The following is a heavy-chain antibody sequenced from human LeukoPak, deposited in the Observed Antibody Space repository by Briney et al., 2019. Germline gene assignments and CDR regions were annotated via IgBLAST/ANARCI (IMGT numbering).Heavy chain of an antibody. V-gene: IGHV4-34*01. CDR3: ARFFRYPRMVRWFDP. J-gene: IGHJ5*02. CDR2: INHSGST. CDR1: GGSFSGYY. Sequence: SETLSLTCAVYGGSFSGYYWSWIRQPPGKGLEWIGEINHSGSTNYNPSLKSRVTISVDTSKNQFSLKLSSVTAADTAVYYCARFFRYPRMVRWFDPWGQGTLVTVSS. D-gene: IGHD3-10*01.